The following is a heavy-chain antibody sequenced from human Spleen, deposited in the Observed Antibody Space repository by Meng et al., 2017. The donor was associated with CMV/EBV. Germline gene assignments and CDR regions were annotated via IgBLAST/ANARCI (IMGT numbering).Heavy chain of an antibody. CDR2: IWYDGSNA. CDR1: GFSSGTYG. Sequence: GGSLRLSCAASGFSSGTYGMHWVRQAPDKGLEWVALIWYDGSNAYYADSVKGRFTISRDNSKNTLFLQMNSLRAEDTAIYYCAKERGVYDFWNGNFHGMDAWGQGTTVTVSS. J-gene: IGHJ6*02. CDR3: AKERGVYDFWNGNFHGMDA. V-gene: IGHV3-33*03. D-gene: IGHD3-3*01.